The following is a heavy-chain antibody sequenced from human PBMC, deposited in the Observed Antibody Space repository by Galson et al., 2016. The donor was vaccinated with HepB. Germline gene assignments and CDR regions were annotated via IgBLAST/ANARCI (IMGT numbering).Heavy chain of an antibody. CDR1: GFTFSSHW. J-gene: IGHJ4*02. Sequence: SLRLSCAVSGFTFSSHWMHWVRQAPGKGLEWVANINQDGGEKYYVDSVKGRFTISRDNAKNSLYLQMNSLRAEDTAVFYCANHRGWGQGTLVTVSS. CDR3: ANHRG. V-gene: IGHV3-7*03. CDR2: INQDGGEK. D-gene: IGHD1-14*01.